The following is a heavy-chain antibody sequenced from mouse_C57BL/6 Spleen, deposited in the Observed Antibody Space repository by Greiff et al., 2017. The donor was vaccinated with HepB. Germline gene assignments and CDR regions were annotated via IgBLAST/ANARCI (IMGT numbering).Heavy chain of an antibody. CDR2: INPNNGGT. CDR1: GYTFTDYY. Sequence: EVQLQQSGPELVKPGASVKISCKASGYTFTDYYMNWVKQSHGKSLEWIGDINPNNGGTSYNQKFKGKATLTVDKSSSTAYMELRSLTSEDSAVYYGARWILLLQYYFDYWCQGTTLTVSS. J-gene: IGHJ2*01. V-gene: IGHV1-26*01. CDR3: ARWILLLQYYFDY. D-gene: IGHD1-1*01.